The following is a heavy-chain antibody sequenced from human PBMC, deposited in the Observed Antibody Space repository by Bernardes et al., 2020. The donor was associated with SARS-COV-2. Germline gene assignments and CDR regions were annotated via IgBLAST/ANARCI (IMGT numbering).Heavy chain of an antibody. CDR2: IHYRRSA. Sequence: SETLSLTCTVSVGSIRSSTHYWGWIRQPPGKGLECIGSIHYRRSAYYNPSLKSRVTISVDTSKNQFSLRLSSVPSADPAIYYCASLRFMWFGDLWGQGTLVTVSS. V-gene: IGHV4-39*01. D-gene: IGHD3-10*01. CDR1: VGSIRSSTHY. J-gene: IGHJ5*02. CDR3: ASLRFMWFGDL.